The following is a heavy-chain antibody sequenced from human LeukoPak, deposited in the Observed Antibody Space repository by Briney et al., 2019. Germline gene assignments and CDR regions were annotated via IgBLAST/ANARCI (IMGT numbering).Heavy chain of an antibody. Sequence: GGSLRLSCAASGFTFSSYGMPWVRQAPGKGLEWVAVISYDGSNKYYADSVKGRFTISRDNSKNTLYLQMNSLRAEDTAVYYCAKARAGWVREYNWFDPWGQGTLVTVSS. D-gene: IGHD5-12*01. CDR1: GFTFSSYG. CDR3: AKARAGWVREYNWFDP. J-gene: IGHJ5*02. CDR2: ISYDGSNK. V-gene: IGHV3-30*18.